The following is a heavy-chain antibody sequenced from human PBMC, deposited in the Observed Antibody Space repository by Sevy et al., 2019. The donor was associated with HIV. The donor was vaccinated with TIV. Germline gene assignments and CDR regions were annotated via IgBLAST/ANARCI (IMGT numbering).Heavy chain of an antibody. Sequence: LSLTCAASGFTFSSFEMTWVRQAPGKGLEWVSYISSSGGTIYYTNSVKGRFTISRDNAKNSLYLQMNSLRAEDTAVYYCAKRGGHYDLGMDVWGQGTTVTVSS. V-gene: IGHV3-48*03. J-gene: IGHJ6*02. CDR1: GFTFSSFE. D-gene: IGHD3-3*01. CDR2: ISSSGGTI. CDR3: AKRGGHYDLGMDV.